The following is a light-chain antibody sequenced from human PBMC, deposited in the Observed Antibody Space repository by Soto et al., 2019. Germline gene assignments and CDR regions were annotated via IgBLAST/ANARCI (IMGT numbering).Light chain of an antibody. CDR2: EVS. CDR1: SSDVGGYDY. Sequence: QSVLTQPASVSGSPGQSITISCTGTSSDVGGYDYVSWYQHHPGKAPKLMICEVSNRPSGVSNRFSGSKSGNTASLTISGLQAEDEAYYYCSSYTSSSTLVLFGGGTKLTVL. J-gene: IGLJ2*01. V-gene: IGLV2-14*01. CDR3: SSYTSSSTLVL.